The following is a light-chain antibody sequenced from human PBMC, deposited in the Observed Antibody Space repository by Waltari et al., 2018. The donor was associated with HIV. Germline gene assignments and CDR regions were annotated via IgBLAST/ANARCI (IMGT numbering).Light chain of an antibody. CDR2: SDN. Sequence: QFVLTQPPSASGTAGQRVLISCSGSSSDLGSNPVNWYQQFPGTATKLLIYSDNQRPSGVPDRFSGSKSGTSASLAISGLQSEDEAGYYCAVWDDSLNGRNWVFGGGTKLTVL. V-gene: IGLV1-44*01. CDR3: AVWDDSLNGRNWV. CDR1: SSDLGSNP. J-gene: IGLJ3*02.